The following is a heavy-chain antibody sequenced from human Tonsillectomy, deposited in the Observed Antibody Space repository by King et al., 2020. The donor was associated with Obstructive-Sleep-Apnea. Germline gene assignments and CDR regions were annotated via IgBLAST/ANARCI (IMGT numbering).Heavy chain of an antibody. D-gene: IGHD6-13*01. V-gene: IGHV3-30*18. CDR2: ISYDGSDK. CDR3: AKIGDYSSSWYVSHFDY. Sequence: VQLVESGGGVVQPGRSLRLSCGASGFTFSTSGMHWVRQAPGKGLEWVAVISYDGSDKYYADSVKGRFTISRDNSKNTLYLQMNSLRAEDTAVYCCAKIGDYSSSWYVSHFDYWGQGTLVTVSS. CDR1: GFTFSTSG. J-gene: IGHJ4*02.